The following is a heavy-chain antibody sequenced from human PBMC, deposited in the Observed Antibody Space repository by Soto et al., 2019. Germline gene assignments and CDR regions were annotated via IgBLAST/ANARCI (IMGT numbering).Heavy chain of an antibody. D-gene: IGHD3-10*01. J-gene: IGHJ5*02. CDR3: ARRVVRGVANWFDR. Sequence: QVQLQESGPGLVKPSETLSLTCSVSGGSINNYYWSWIRQPPGKGLEWIGYIYSTGRTYYRPSHRCRGPIAVDTSKTTFSLKVNSVTAADAAVYYCARRVVRGVANWFDRWGQGTMVTVAS. CDR2: IYSTGRT. V-gene: IGHV4-4*08. CDR1: GGSINNYY.